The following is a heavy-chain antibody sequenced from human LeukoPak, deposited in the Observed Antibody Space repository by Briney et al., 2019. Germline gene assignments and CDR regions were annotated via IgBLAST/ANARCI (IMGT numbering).Heavy chain of an antibody. J-gene: IGHJ6*02. CDR2: ISWNSGSI. Sequence: GGSLRLSCAASGFTFDDYAMHWVRQAPGKGLEWVSGISWNSGSIGFADSVKGRFTISRDNAKNSLYLQMNSLRAEDTALYYCAKGVVGATFYYYGMDVWGQGTTVTLSS. V-gene: IGHV3-9*01. CDR3: AKGVVGATFYYYGMDV. CDR1: GFTFDDYA. D-gene: IGHD1-26*01.